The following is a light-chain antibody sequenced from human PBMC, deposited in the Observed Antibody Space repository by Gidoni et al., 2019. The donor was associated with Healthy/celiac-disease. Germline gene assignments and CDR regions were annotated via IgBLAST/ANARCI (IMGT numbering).Light chain of an antibody. V-gene: IGLV1-40*01. CDR1: SSNLGAGYD. J-gene: IGLJ1*01. Sequence: QSVLTQPTSVSGAPERRVTLSCTGNSSNLGAGYDVHWYQQLPGTAPKLLIYGNSNRPSGVPDRFSGSKSGTSASLAITGLQAEDEADYYCQSYDSSLSGLHYVFGTGTKVTVL. CDR3: QSYDSSLSGLHYV. CDR2: GNS.